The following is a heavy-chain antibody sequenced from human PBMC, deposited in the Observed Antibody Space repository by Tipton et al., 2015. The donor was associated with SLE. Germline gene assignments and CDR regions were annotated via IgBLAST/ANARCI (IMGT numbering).Heavy chain of an antibody. J-gene: IGHJ4*01. V-gene: IGHV1-69*09. CDR3: ARRQTD. Sequence: QLVQSGGEVRKPGASVKVSCKASGYTLDTYGITWVRQAPGQGLEWMGRIIPILGIANYAQKFQGRVTITADKSTSTAYMELSSLRSEDTAVYYCARRQTDWGHGTLVTVSS. CDR2: IIPILGIA. CDR1: GYTLDTYG.